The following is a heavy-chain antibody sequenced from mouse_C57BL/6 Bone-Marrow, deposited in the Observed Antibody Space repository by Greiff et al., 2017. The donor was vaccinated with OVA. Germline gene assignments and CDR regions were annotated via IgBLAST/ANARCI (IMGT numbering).Heavy chain of an antibody. CDR3: ARQNYGSSLYYFDY. CDR1: GFTFSDYY. CDR2: ISNGGGST. Sequence: EVKLVESGGGLVQPGGSLKLSCAASGFTFSDYYMYWVRQTPEKRLEWVAYISNGGGSTYYPDTVKGRFTISRDNAKNTLYLQMSRLKSEDTAMYYCARQNYGSSLYYFDYWGQGTTLTVSS. V-gene: IGHV5-12*01. J-gene: IGHJ2*01. D-gene: IGHD1-1*01.